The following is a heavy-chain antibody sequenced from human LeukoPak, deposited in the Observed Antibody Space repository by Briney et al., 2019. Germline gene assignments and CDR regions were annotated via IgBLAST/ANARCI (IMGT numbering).Heavy chain of an antibody. CDR1: GYIFSHFY. J-gene: IGHJ4*02. Sequence: ASVKVSRKASGYIFSHFYMHWVRQAPGQGLEWMGIINPSGDSTNYAQKFQGRVTMTRDTSTNTLYMELSSLRSEDTAVYYCARDPRQEAPFDYWGQGTLVTVSS. CDR2: INPSGDST. V-gene: IGHV1-46*01. CDR3: ARDPRQEAPFDY.